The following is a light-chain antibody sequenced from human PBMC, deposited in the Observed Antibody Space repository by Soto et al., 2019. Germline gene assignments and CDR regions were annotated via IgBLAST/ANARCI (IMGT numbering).Light chain of an antibody. Sequence: EVVMTQSPSTLSVSAGERATLSCRASQSVSSTLNWYQQKPGKAPRLLIYGASTMATGIPFRFSGSGSGTEFTLTISSLQSEDFAVYYCQQFHNWPRTFGQGTKVEIK. J-gene: IGKJ1*01. V-gene: IGKV3-15*01. CDR2: GAS. CDR1: QSVSST. CDR3: QQFHNWPRT.